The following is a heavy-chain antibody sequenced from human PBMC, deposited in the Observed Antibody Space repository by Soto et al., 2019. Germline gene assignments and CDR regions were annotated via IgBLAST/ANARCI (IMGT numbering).Heavy chain of an antibody. Sequence: EVQLVESGGGLVQPGGSLRPSCKPSPFTLSSYWLSWFRKVPGKGLGWVANLKQDGSEKYYVDSVKGRFTISRDNTKNALYLQMSTLRPEDTAIYYCARDYEFGFDIWGQGTLVTVSS. CDR3: ARDYEFGFDI. J-gene: IGHJ3*02. D-gene: IGHD3-22*01. V-gene: IGHV3-7*01. CDR1: PFTLSSYW. CDR2: LKQDGSEK.